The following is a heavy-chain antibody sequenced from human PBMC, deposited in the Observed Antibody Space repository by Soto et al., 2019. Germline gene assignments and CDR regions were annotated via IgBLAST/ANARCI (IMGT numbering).Heavy chain of an antibody. V-gene: IGHV1-18*01. J-gene: IGHJ5*02. CDR2: ISAYNGNT. CDR3: ARVFLSSTSRSPCVNWFDP. CDR1: GYTFTSYG. Sequence: ASVKVSCKASGYTFTSYGISWVRQAPGQGLEWMGWISAYNGNTNYAQKLQGRVTMTTDTSTSTAYMELRSLRSDDTAVYYCARVFLSSTSRSPCVNWFDPWGQGTLVTVSS. D-gene: IGHD2-2*01.